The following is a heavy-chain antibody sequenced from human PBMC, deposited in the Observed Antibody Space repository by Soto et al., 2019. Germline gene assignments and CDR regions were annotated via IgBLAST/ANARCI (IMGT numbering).Heavy chain of an antibody. J-gene: IGHJ6*02. CDR1: GFTFSSYA. Sequence: QVQLVESGGGVVQPGRSLRLSCAASGFTFSSYAMHWVRQAPGKGLEWVAVISYDGSNKYYADSVKGRFTISRDNSKNTLYLQMNSLRAEDTAVYYCARDQLLLANAYYYGMDVWGQGTTVTVSS. D-gene: IGHD2-15*01. CDR3: ARDQLLLANAYYYGMDV. CDR2: ISYDGSNK. V-gene: IGHV3-30-3*01.